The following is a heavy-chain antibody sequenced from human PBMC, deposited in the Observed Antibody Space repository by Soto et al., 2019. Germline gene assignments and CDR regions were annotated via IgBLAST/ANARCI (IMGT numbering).Heavy chain of an antibody. CDR2: INHSGST. CDR3: ARGKFGFSYYYYYYLDV. V-gene: IGHV4-34*01. CDR1: DGSFSDYY. D-gene: IGHD2-21*01. J-gene: IGHJ6*03. Sequence: QVQLHQWGAGLLKPSETLSLTCAVYDGSFSDYYWTWIRQSPGKGLEWIGEINHSGSTIYKSSLKCRVTISIDSSKNQFSLTLTSVTASDTAVYYWARGKFGFSYYYYYYLDVWGKGNTVTVSS.